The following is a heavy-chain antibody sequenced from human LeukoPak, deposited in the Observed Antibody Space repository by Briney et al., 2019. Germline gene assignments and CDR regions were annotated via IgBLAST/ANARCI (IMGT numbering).Heavy chain of an antibody. CDR3: ARVLKGRAPFDY. CDR1: GYSISSGYY. J-gene: IGHJ4*02. Sequence: SETLSLICTVSGYSISSGYYWGWVRQPPGKGLEWIGTVYHSGSTYYNPSLRSRVTISVDTSKNQFSLKLSSVTAADTAVYYCARVLKGRAPFDYWGQGTLVTVSS. CDR2: VYHSGST. V-gene: IGHV4-38-2*02.